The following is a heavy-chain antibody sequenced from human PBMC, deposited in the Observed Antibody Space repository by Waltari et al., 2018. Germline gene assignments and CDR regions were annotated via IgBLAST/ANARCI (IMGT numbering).Heavy chain of an antibody. Sequence: QLQLQESGPGLVKPSETLSLTCTVSGGSISSSSYYWGWIRQPPGKGLEWIGSIYYSGSTYYNPSLKSRVTISVDTSKNQFSLKLSSVTAADTAVYYCARDRGSPSANWFDPWGQGTLVTVSS. D-gene: IGHD3-10*01. CDR3: ARDRGSPSANWFDP. CDR2: IYYSGST. CDR1: GGSISSSSYY. J-gene: IGHJ5*02. V-gene: IGHV4-39*07.